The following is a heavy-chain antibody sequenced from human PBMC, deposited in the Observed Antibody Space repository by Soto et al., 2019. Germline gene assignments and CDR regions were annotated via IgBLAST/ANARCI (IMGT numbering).Heavy chain of an antibody. D-gene: IGHD1-1*01. CDR3: SKDLYTTLPPNYWFDS. CDR2: ISGSGGST. J-gene: IGHJ5*01. CDR1: GFTFSSYA. V-gene: IGHV3-23*01. Sequence: PGGSLRLSCAASGFTFSSYAMSWVRQAPGKGLEWVSAISGSGGSTYYADSVKGRFTISRYNSKNTLYLQMNSLRAEDTAVYYCSKDLYTTLPPNYWFDSWGQAPLVTFSS.